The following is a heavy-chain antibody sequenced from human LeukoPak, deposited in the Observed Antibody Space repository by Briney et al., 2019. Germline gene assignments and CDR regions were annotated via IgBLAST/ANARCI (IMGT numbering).Heavy chain of an antibody. J-gene: IGHJ3*02. D-gene: IGHD2-15*01. Sequence: PGGSLRLSCAASEFTFSDYSMNWVRQAPGKGLEWVSYVSSSGITIYYADSVKGRFTISRDNSKNTLSLQMNSLRDEDTAVYYCAREADCSGGSCYRGAFDIWGQGTMVTVSS. CDR2: VSSSGITI. V-gene: IGHV3-48*02. CDR3: AREADCSGGSCYRGAFDI. CDR1: EFTFSDYS.